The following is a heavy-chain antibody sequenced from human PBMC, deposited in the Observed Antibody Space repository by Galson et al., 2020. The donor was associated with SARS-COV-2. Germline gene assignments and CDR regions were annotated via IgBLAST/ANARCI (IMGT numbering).Heavy chain of an antibody. CDR3: ARDRNWNTVSTGTGAFDL. D-gene: IGHD1-1*01. J-gene: IGHJ3*01. Sequence: GGSLRLSCAASGFTFSSYEMNWVRQTPGKGLEWISYISSRGSLIYYADSVKDRFTISRDNAKKALDLQMDSLRVEDTATYYCARDRNWNTVSTGTGAFDLWGRGTMVTVSS. CDR1: GFTFSSYE. V-gene: IGHV3-48*03. CDR2: ISSRGSLI.